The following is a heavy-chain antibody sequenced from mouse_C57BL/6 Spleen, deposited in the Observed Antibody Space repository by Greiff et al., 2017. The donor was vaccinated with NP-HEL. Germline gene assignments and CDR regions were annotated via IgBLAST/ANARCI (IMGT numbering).Heavy chain of an antibody. CDR1: GYTFTDYY. V-gene: IGHV1-76*01. J-gene: IGHJ4*01. D-gene: IGHD1-1*01. CDR3: AAGLYGNYAMDY. Sequence: VQLQQSGAELVRPGASVKLSCKASGYTFTDYYINWVKQRPGQGLEWIARIYPGSGNTYYNEKFKGKATLTAEKSSSTAYMQLSSLTSEDSAVYFCAAGLYGNYAMDYWGQGTSVTVSS. CDR2: IYPGSGNT.